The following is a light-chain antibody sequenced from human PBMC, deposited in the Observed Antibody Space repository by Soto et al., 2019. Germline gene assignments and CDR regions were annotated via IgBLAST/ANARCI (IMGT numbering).Light chain of an antibody. J-gene: IGKJ5*01. CDR3: QETYSIPIT. V-gene: IGKV1-39*01. Sequence: DVQMTQSPSSLSASVGDRVTITCRASKYIVTYLNWYQQKPGKAPKLLIYESSNLQSGVSSRFSGSGSETDFTLTISSLQPEDSATYFCQETYSIPITFGQGTRLEIK. CDR2: ESS. CDR1: KYIVTY.